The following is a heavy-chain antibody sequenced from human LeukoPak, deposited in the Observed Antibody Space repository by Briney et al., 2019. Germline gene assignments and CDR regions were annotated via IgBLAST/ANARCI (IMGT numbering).Heavy chain of an antibody. D-gene: IGHD2-2*01. CDR2: INSDGSST. J-gene: IGHJ4*02. Sequence: GGSLRLSCAASGFTFSRYWMHWVRQGPGKGLVWVSRINSDGSSTSYADSVKGRFTISRDNSKNTLYLQMSSLRAEDTAVYYCVKALGYCSSTSCYTFDYWGQGTLVTVSS. CDR3: VKALGYCSSTSCYTFDY. V-gene: IGHV3-74*01. CDR1: GFTFSRYW.